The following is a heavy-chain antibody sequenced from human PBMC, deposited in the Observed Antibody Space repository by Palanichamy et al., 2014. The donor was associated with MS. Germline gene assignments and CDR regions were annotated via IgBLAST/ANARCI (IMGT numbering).Heavy chain of an antibody. CDR2: ISYDGSNK. CDR1: GFTFSSYG. CDR3: AKDRGGYSGYDLRY. V-gene: IGHV3-30*18. Sequence: QVQLVEVWGRRWSSLGRSLRLSCAASGFTFSSYGMHWVRQAPGKGLEWVAVISYDGSNKYYADSVKGRFTISRDNSKNTLYLQMNSLRAEDTAVYYCAKDRGGYSGYDLRYWGQGTLVTVSS. D-gene: IGHD5-12*01. J-gene: IGHJ4*02.